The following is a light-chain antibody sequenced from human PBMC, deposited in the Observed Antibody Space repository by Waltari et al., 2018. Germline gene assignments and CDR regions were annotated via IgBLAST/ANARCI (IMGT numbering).Light chain of an antibody. CDR1: QDIRTY. CDR3: QQYYAFPRT. V-gene: IGKV1-8*01. CDR2: AVS. J-gene: IGKJ1*01. Sequence: AIRVTQSPSSLSASTGDRDTITCRASQDIRTYLGWYQQKPGKAPKLLLYAVSILQSGVPSRFSGSGSGTDFALHIQNLQSEDFATYYCQQYYAFPRTFGQGTRVEV.